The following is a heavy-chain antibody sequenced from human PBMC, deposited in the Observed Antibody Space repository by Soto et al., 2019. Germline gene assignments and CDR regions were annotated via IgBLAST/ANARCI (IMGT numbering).Heavy chain of an antibody. Sequence: QVQLVQSGAEVKKPGSSVKVSCKASGGTFSSYAISWVRQAPGQGLEWMGGIIPIFGTANYAQKFQGRVTITADKSTSTAYMELSSLRSEDTAVYYCARANGYCSGGSCYSGAFYIWGQGTMVTVSS. J-gene: IGHJ3*02. CDR2: IIPIFGTA. CDR3: ARANGYCSGGSCYSGAFYI. V-gene: IGHV1-69*06. D-gene: IGHD2-15*01. CDR1: GGTFSSYA.